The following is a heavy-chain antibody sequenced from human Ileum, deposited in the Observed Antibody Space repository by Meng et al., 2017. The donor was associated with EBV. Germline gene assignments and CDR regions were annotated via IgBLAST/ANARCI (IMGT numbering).Heavy chain of an antibody. CDR3: ARDPAYPRGLFDS. Sequence: QRSGPGLVHPSEPLSLTCSASSDSISNSYHHWNWSRRSPGKGLEWIASIYRSGSSYFDPSLKSRVSLSLDTSKNQFSLKLSSVTAADTALYYCARDPAYPRGLFDSWGQGILVTVSS. CDR2: IYRSGSS. D-gene: IGHD3-10*01. J-gene: IGHJ4*02. V-gene: IGHV4-39*07. CDR1: SDSISNSYHH.